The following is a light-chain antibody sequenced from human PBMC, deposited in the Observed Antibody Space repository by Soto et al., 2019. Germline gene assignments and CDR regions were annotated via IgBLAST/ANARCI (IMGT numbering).Light chain of an antibody. J-gene: IGLJ1*01. Sequence: QSVLPQPASVSGSPGQSITISCTGTSSDVGGYNYVSWYQQHPGKAPQLIIYEVTNRPSGVSNRFSASKSGNTASLTFSGLQAEDEADYYCSSYTSSGTYVFGTRTKVTVL. CDR2: EVT. CDR1: SSDVGGYNY. CDR3: SSYTSSGTYV. V-gene: IGLV2-14*01.